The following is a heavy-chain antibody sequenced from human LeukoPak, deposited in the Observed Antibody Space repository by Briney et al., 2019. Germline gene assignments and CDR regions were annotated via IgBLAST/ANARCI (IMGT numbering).Heavy chain of an antibody. Sequence: PSETLSLTCTVSGGSISSSSYYWGWIRQPPGKGLEWIGSIYYSGSTYYNPSLESRVTISVDTSKNQFSLKLSSVTAADTAVYYCASARPPSYYYDSSGFVYWGQGTLVTVSS. D-gene: IGHD3-22*01. CDR2: IYYSGST. J-gene: IGHJ4*02. CDR3: ASARPPSYYYDSSGFVY. V-gene: IGHV4-39*01. CDR1: GGSISSSSYY.